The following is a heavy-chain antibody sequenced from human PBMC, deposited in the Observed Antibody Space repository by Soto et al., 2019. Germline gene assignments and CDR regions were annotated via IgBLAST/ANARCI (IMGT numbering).Heavy chain of an antibody. CDR2: ISSSSSTI. Sequence: EVQLVESGGGLVQPGGSLRLSCAASGFTFSSYSMNWVRQAPGKGLEWVSYISSSSSTIYYADSVKGRFTISRDNAKNSLYLQMNILRAEDTAVDYCARDSGYSYGPLDYWGQGTLVTVSS. CDR1: GFTFSSYS. CDR3: ARDSGYSYGPLDY. V-gene: IGHV3-48*01. J-gene: IGHJ4*02. D-gene: IGHD5-18*01.